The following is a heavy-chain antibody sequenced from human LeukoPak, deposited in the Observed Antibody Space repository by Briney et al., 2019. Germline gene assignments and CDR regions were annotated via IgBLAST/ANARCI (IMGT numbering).Heavy chain of an antibody. CDR3: ARDDATMVRGVPVYYYYGMDV. D-gene: IGHD3-10*01. Sequence: ASVKVSCKASGYTFTSYAMNWVRQAPGQGLEWMGWINTNTGNPTYAQGFTGRFVFSLDTSVSTAYLQISSLKAEDTAVYYCARDDATMVRGVPVYYYYGMDVWGQGTTVTVSS. CDR1: GYTFTSYA. CDR2: INTNTGNP. J-gene: IGHJ6*02. V-gene: IGHV7-4-1*02.